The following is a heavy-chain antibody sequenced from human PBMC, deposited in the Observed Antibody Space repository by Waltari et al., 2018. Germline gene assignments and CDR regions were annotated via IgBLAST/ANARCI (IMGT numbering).Heavy chain of an antibody. D-gene: IGHD2-15*01. V-gene: IGHV1-2*02. CDR3: ARSIVVVVAGSYYYGMDV. CDR2: INPNSGGT. Sequence: QVQLVQSGAEVKKPGASVKVSCKASGYTFTGYYMTWVRQAPGQGLEWMGWINPNSGGTNYAQKFQGRVTMTRDTSISTAYMELSRLRSDDTAVYYCARSIVVVVAGSYYYGMDVWGQGTTVTVSS. CDR1: GYTFTGYY. J-gene: IGHJ6*02.